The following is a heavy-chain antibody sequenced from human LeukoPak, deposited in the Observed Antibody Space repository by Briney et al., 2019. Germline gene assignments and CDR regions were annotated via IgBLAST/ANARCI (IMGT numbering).Heavy chain of an antibody. CDR3: ASQDPAAGPGYFDS. CDR1: GFTFSSYS. CDR2: ISSSSSYI. D-gene: IGHD6-13*01. J-gene: IGHJ4*02. Sequence: GGSLRLSCAASGFTFSSYSMNWVRQAPGKGLEWVSSISSSSSYIYYADPVTGTFTPSRDNAKHSLYLQMTSLRAEHTAVYYCASQDPAAGPGYFDSWGEGNLVTVSS. V-gene: IGHV3-21*01.